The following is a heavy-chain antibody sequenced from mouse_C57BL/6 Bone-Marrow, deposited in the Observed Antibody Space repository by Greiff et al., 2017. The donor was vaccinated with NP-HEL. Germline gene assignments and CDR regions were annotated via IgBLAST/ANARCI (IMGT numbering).Heavy chain of an antibody. D-gene: IGHD1-1*01. CDR3: ARAPIYYYGSSYGWYFDV. J-gene: IGHJ1*03. CDR2: IYPRDGST. Sequence: LVESGPELVKPGASVKLSCKASGYTFTSYDINWVKQRPGQGLEWIGWIYPRDGSTKYNEKFKGKATLTVDPSSSTAYMELHSLTSEDSAVYFCARAPIYYYGSSYGWYFDVWGTGTTVAVSS. CDR1: GYTFTSYD. V-gene: IGHV1-85*01.